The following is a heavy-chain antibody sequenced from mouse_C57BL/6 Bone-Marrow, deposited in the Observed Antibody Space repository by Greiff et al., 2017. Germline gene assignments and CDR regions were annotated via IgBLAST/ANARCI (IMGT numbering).Heavy chain of an antibody. V-gene: IGHV1-69*01. CDR1: GYTFTSYW. CDR3: ARWGGDYWYFDV. CDR2: IDPSDSYT. J-gene: IGHJ1*03. Sequence: QVQLQQPGAELVMPGASVKLSCKASGYTFTSYWMHWVKQRPGQGLEWIGEIDPSDSYTNYNQKFKGKSTLTVDKSSSTAYMQLSSLTSEDSAVYYCARWGGDYWYFDVWGTGTTVTVSS.